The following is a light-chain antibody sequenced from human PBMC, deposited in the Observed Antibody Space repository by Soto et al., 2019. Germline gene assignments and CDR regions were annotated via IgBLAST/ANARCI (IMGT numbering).Light chain of an antibody. CDR2: GAS. CDR1: QSVTSSY. Sequence: EIVLTQSPGTLSLSPGERATLSCRASQSVTSSYLAWYQQKPGQAPRLLIYGASSRATGIPERFSGSGSGTDFTLTISRLAPEDFAVYYCQQYGSSPYTFGQGTKLEIK. J-gene: IGKJ2*01. V-gene: IGKV3-20*01. CDR3: QQYGSSPYT.